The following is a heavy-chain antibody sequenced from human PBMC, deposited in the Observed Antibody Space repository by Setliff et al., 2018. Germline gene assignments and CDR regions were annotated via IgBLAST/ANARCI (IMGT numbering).Heavy chain of an antibody. CDR1: GFAFSTYG. Sequence: GGSLRLSCAASGFAFSTYGIHWVRHTPGKGLEWVAYIRYDGSNKYYADSVRCRFTISRDNSKNTLYLQMNSLRDEDTAVYYCAKDSLEVVIALHGMDVWGQGITVTVSS. CDR2: IRYDGSNK. CDR3: AKDSLEVVIALHGMDV. V-gene: IGHV3-30*02. J-gene: IGHJ6*02. D-gene: IGHD2-21*01.